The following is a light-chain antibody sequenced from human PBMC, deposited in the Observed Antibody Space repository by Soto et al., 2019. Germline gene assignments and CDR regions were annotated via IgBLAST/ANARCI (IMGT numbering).Light chain of an antibody. CDR1: SSKIGSNS. Sequence: QSVLPQPPSASGTPGQRVTISCSGSSSKIGSNSVYWYQQLPGTAPKLLIYSNNQRPSGVPDRFSGSKSGTSASLAISGLRSEDEADYYCATWDDSLSVLFGGGTKLTVL. V-gene: IGLV1-47*02. CDR2: SNN. J-gene: IGLJ2*01. CDR3: ATWDDSLSVL.